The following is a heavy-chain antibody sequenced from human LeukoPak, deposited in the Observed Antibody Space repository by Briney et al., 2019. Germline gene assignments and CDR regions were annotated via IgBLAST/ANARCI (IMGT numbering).Heavy chain of an antibody. V-gene: IGHV3-21*01. CDR2: ISSSSYI. J-gene: IGHJ4*02. Sequence: KPGGSLRLSCAASGFTFSSYSMNWVRQAPGKGLEWVSSISSSSYIYYADSVKGRFTISRDNAKNSLYLQMNSLRAEDTAVYYCAREANLGSSSFDYWGQGTLVTVSS. D-gene: IGHD6-13*01. CDR1: GFTFSSYS. CDR3: AREANLGSSSFDY.